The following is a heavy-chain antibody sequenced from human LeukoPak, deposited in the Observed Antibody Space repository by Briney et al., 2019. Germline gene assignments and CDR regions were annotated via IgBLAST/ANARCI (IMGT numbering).Heavy chain of an antibody. CDR2: MNPNSGNT. J-gene: IGHJ5*02. D-gene: IGHD5-18*01. CDR1: GYTFTSYD. Sequence: ASVKVSCKASGYTFTSYDINRVRQATGQGLEWMGWMNPNSGNTGYAQKFQGRVTMTRNTPISTAYMELSSLRSEDTAVYYCARDLGEIQLWLRGWFDPWGQGTLVTVSS. CDR3: ARDLGEIQLWLRGWFDP. V-gene: IGHV1-8*01.